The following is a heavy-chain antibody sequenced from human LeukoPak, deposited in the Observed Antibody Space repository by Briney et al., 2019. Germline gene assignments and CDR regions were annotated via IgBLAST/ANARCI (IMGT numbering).Heavy chain of an antibody. J-gene: IGHJ5*02. D-gene: IGHD6-19*01. V-gene: IGHV4-59*01. Sequence: SETLSLTCTVSGASISSYHWSWIRQPPGKGLEWIGYIYDSGSTNYNPSLKSRVTISVDTSKNQFSLKLSSVTAADTAVYYCAREGYSSGWYFNWFDPWGQGTLVTVSS. CDR3: AREGYSSGWYFNWFDP. CDR2: IYDSGST. CDR1: GASISSYH.